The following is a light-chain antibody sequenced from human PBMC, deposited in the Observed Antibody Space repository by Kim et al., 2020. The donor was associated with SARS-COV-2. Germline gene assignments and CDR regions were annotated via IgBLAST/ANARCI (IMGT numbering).Light chain of an antibody. J-gene: IGKJ1*01. CDR2: AAS. V-gene: IGKV1-8*01. CDR1: QGISSY. Sequence: ASTGDRVTITCRASQGISSYLAWYQQKPGKAPKLLIYAASTLQSGVPSRFSGSGSGTDFTLTISCLQSEDFATYYCQQYYSYPWTFGQGTKVDIK. CDR3: QQYYSYPWT.